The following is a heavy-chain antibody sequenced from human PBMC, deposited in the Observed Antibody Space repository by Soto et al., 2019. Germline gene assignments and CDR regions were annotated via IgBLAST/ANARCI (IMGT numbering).Heavy chain of an antibody. V-gene: IGHV3-64*01. D-gene: IGHD2-2*01. CDR3: ARALPGID. CDR1: GFTFSSYA. CDR2: ISSNGGST. J-gene: IGHJ4*02. Sequence: GGSLRLSCAASGFTFSSYAMHWVRQAPGKGLEYVSAISSNGGSTYYANSVKGRFTISRDNSKNTLYLQMGSLRAEDVAVYYCARALPGIDWGQGTLVTVSS.